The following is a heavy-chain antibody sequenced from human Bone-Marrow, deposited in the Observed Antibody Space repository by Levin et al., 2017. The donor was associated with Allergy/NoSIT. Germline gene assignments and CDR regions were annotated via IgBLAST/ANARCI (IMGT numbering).Heavy chain of an antibody. J-gene: IGHJ4*02. CDR2: IWYDGSNK. V-gene: IGHV3-33*01. Sequence: GESLKISCAASGFTFSSYGMHWVRQAPGKGLEWVAVIWYDGSNKYYADSVKGRFTISRDNSKNTLYLQMNSLRAEDTAVYYCARGTGFGIAVAGNDYFDYWGQGTLVTVSS. CDR3: ARGTGFGIAVAGNDYFDY. D-gene: IGHD6-19*01. CDR1: GFTFSSYG.